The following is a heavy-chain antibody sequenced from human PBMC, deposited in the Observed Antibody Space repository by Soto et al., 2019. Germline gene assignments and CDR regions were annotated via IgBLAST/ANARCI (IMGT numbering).Heavy chain of an antibody. CDR3: ARGRDAFDI. J-gene: IGHJ3*02. CDR2: IYYSGST. Sequence: PSETLSLTCTVSGCSVSSGSYYWSWIRQPPGKGLEWIGYIYYSGSTNYNPSLKSRVTISVDTSKNQFSLKLSSVTAADTAVYYCARGRDAFDIWGQGTMVTV. CDR1: GCSVSSGSYY. V-gene: IGHV4-61*01.